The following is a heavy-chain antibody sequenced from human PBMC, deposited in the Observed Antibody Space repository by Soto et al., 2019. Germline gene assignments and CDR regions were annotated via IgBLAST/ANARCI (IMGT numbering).Heavy chain of an antibody. D-gene: IGHD3-22*01. J-gene: IGHJ3*02. CDR3: ARGDYYDSSGTFSDDFDI. V-gene: IGHV3-7*04. Sequence: GGSLRLSCAASGFTFSRYWMSWVRQAPGKGLEWVANIKEDGSEKWYVDSVKGRFTISRDNAKNSLYLQMNSLRAEDTAVYYCARGDYYDSSGTFSDDFDIWGQGTMVTVSS. CDR2: IKEDGSEK. CDR1: GFTFSRYW.